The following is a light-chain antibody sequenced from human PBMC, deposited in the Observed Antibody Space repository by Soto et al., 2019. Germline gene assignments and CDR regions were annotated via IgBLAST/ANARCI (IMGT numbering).Light chain of an antibody. J-gene: IGKJ4*01. CDR3: QQYGGSPRVT. CDR1: QSVSSNY. CDR2: GAS. V-gene: IGKV3-20*01. Sequence: EIVLTQSPGTLSLSPGERATLSCRASQSVSSNYLAWYQQKPGQAPRLLLYGASSRATGIPDRFSGSGSGTDFTLTISRLEAEDFAVYYCQQYGGSPRVTFGGGTKVEIK.